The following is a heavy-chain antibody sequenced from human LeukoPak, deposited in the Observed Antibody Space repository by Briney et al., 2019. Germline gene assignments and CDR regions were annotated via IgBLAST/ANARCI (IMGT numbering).Heavy chain of an antibody. Sequence: SETLSFTCTVSGGSINSYYWGWVRQAAGKGLEWIGRIYTTGTTYYSPSLKSRLTMSVDTSKNQFSLNLRSVTAADTALYYCGRQGYTAAYYFLDYWSQGTLVTVSS. D-gene: IGHD1-26*01. CDR1: GGSINSYY. V-gene: IGHV4-4*07. J-gene: IGHJ4*02. CDR3: GRQGYTAAYYFLDY. CDR2: IYTTGTT.